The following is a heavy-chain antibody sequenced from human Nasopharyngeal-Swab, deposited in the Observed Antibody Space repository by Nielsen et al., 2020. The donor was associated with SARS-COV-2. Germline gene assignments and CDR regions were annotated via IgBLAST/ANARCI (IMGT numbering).Heavy chain of an antibody. D-gene: IGHD3-22*01. CDR1: GGSFSGYY. CDR2: INHSGST. Sequence: SETLSLTCAVYGGSFSGYYWNWIRQPPGKGLEWIGEINHSGSTNYNPSLKSRVTISVDTSKNQFSLKLSSVTAADTAVYYCARGYYDRARDYWGQGTLVTVSS. J-gene: IGHJ4*02. CDR3: ARGYYDRARDY. V-gene: IGHV4-34*01.